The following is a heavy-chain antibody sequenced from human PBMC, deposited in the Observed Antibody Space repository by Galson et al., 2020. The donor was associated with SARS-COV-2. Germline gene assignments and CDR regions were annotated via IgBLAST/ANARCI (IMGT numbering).Heavy chain of an antibody. CDR3: ARHAGWGKRGMDV. D-gene: IGHD1-26*01. CDR2: IYYSGST. V-gene: IGHV4-39*01. J-gene: IGHJ6*02. Sequence: SETLSLTCTVSGGSISSSSYYWGWIRQPPGKGLEWIGSIYYSGSTYYNPSLKSRVTISVDTSKNQFSLKLSSVTAADTAVYYCARHAGWGKRGMDVWGQGTTVTVSS. CDR1: GGSISSSSYY.